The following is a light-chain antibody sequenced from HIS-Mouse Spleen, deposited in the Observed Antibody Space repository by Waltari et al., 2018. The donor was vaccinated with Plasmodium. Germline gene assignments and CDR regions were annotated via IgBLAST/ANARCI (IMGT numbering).Light chain of an antibody. CDR3: CSYAGSSTLV. CDR2: DGS. Sequence: QSALTQPASVSGSPGPSLPISCTGPSTDLGSYTLVSCYQPHPGNAPTLMIYDGSKQTSGVSNRFSGSKSGNTASLTISGLQAEDEADYYCCSYAGSSTLVFGGGTKLTVL. J-gene: IGLJ2*01. CDR1: STDLGSYTL. V-gene: IGLV2-23*01.